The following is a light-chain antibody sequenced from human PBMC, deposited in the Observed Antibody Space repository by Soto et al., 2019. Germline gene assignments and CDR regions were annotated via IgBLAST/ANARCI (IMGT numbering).Light chain of an antibody. J-gene: IGLJ2*01. Sequence: QSALTQPASVSGSPGQSITISCTGTSSDVGSYNLVSWYQQHPGKAPKLMIYEGSKRPSGVSNRFSGSKSGNTASLTISGLQAEDEADYYCCSYAGSSIPLFGGGTQLTVL. CDR1: SSDVGSYNL. V-gene: IGLV2-23*01. CDR3: CSYAGSSIPL. CDR2: EGS.